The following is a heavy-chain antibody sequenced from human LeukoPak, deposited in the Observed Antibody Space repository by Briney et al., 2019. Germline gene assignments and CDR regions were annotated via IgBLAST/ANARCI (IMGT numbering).Heavy chain of an antibody. V-gene: IGHV3-48*02. J-gene: IGHJ4*02. CDR3: TRESYWGSSDKGLDY. CDR2: IDATSGNI. D-gene: IGHD2-8*02. CDR1: GFSFSSYS. Sequence: PGGSLRLSCAASGFSFSSYSLNWVRQAPGKGLEWVSYIDATSGNIYYTDSVKGRFTISRDNAKNSLYLQMNSLRDEDTAVYYCTRESYWGSSDKGLDYWGQGTLVTVSS.